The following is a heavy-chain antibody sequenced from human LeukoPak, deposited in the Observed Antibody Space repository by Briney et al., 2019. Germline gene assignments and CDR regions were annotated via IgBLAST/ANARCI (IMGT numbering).Heavy chain of an antibody. CDR1: GFTFGDYA. J-gene: IGHJ4*02. CDR3: ARGSIGIQLWLRY. CDR2: ISSSGGST. D-gene: IGHD5-18*01. Sequence: GGSLRLSCTASGFTFGDYAMSWFRQAPGKGLEWVSLISSSGGSTYYADSVRGRFTISRDNAKNSLYLQMNSLRAEDTAVYYCARGSIGIQLWLRYWGQGTLVTVSS. V-gene: IGHV3-23*01.